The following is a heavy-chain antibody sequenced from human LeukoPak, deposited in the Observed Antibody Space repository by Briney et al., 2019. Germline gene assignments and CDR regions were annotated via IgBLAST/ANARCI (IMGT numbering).Heavy chain of an antibody. D-gene: IGHD5-24*01. CDR1: GFTFSSYS. CDR3: ARDLTPSDGYFDY. Sequence: GGSLRLSCAASGFTFSSYSMNWVRQAPGKGLGWVSSISSSSSYIYYADSVKGRFTISRDNAKNSLYLQMNSLRAEDTAVYYCARDLTPSDGYFDYWGQGTLVTVSS. V-gene: IGHV3-21*01. CDR2: ISSSSSYI. J-gene: IGHJ4*02.